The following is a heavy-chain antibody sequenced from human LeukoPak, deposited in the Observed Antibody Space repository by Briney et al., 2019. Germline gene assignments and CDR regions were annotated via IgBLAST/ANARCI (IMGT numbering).Heavy chain of an antibody. Sequence: ASVKVSCKASGYTFISYACHWFGQAPDQRLEWMGWINAGNGNTKYSQKFQGRVTITRDTSASTAYMELSSLRSEDTAVYYCARALGQFDYWGQGTLVTVSS. V-gene: IGHV1-3*01. CDR2: INAGNGNT. CDR1: GYTFISYA. CDR3: ARALGQFDY. J-gene: IGHJ4*02.